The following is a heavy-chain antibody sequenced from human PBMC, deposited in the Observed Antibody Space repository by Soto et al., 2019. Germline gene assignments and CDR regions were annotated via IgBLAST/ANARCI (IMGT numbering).Heavy chain of an antibody. V-gene: IGHV3-11*01. D-gene: IGHD2-15*01. CDR1: GFTFSDFY. CDR3: AREMVIAATRYYYYGMDV. Sequence: GGSLRLSCAASGFTFSDFYMSWIRQAPGKALEWVSYISDSGSTIYYADSVKGRFTISRDNAKNSLYLQMNSLRDEDTAIYYCAREMVIAATRYYYYGMDVWGQGTTVTVSS. CDR2: ISDSGSTI. J-gene: IGHJ6*02.